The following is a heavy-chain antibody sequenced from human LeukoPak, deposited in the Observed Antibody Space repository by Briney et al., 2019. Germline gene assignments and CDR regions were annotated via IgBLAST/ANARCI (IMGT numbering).Heavy chain of an antibody. J-gene: IGHJ4*02. CDR3: ARGLQGDYDY. CDR2: LNSSGGST. D-gene: IGHD2-21*01. CDR1: GYIFTDYY. V-gene: IGHV1-46*01. Sequence: ASVKISCKTSGYIFTDYYIHWVRQAPGQGLEWMGILNSSGGSTTYAQKFQGRVTMTRDTSTSTVYMELSSLRSEDTAVYYCARGLQGDYDYWGQGTLVTVSS.